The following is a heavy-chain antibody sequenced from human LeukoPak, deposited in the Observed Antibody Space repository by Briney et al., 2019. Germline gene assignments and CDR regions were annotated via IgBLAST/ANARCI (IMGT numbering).Heavy chain of an antibody. V-gene: IGHV4-39*07. D-gene: IGHD3-10*01. CDR2: IYYSGST. J-gene: IGHJ4*02. CDR3: ASIGWVYGSGSYSRRSGGPHDY. CDR1: GPSISSSSYY. Sequence: PSQSLSLTCTVSGPSISSSSYYGGCIRQPPGKGLEWIGSIYYSGSTYYHPSLKSRVTISVDTSKNQFSLKLSSVTAADTAVYYCASIGWVYGSGSYSRRSGGPHDYWGQGTLVTVSS.